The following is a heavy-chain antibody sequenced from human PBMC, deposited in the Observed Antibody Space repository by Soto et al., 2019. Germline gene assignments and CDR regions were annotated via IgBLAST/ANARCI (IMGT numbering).Heavy chain of an antibody. CDR1: GYTFTSYD. Sequence: EASVKVSCKASGYTFTSYDINWVRQATGQGLEWMGWMNPNSGNTGYAQKFQGRVTMTRNTSISTAYMELSSLRSEDTAVYYCARFSAALRAFDIWRQGTMVTVSS. D-gene: IGHD3-10*01. J-gene: IGHJ3*02. CDR3: ARFSAALRAFDI. CDR2: MNPNSGNT. V-gene: IGHV1-8*01.